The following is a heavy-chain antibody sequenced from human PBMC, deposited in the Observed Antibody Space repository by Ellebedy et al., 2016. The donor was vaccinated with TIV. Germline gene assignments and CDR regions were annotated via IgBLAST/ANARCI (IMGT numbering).Heavy chain of an antibody. V-gene: IGHV5-10-1*01. D-gene: IGHD2-21*01. J-gene: IGHJ5*02. CDR1: GYSFTSYW. CDR2: IDPSDSYT. CDR3: ARRAEYCGSGSARCMYNWFDP. Sequence: GESLKISCKGSGYSFTSYWISWVRQMPGQGLEWMGRIDPSDSYTNYSPSFHGHVTISADKSMSAAYLQWNNLKASDTAMYYCARRAEYCGSGSARCMYNWFDPWGQGTLVTVSS.